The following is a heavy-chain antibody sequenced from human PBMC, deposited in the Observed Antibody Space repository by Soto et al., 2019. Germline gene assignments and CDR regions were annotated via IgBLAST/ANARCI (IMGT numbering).Heavy chain of an antibody. J-gene: IGHJ2*01. CDR2: IWHDGSGT. Sequence: GGPLRLSCAASGFVFTTYGMHWVRQAPGKGLEWVGVIWHDGSGTYYADALKGRFTISRDNSKNTLFLQMDSLTVEDTAVYYCVRDPVALRNRVRVGYFNLWGRGTQVTVSS. CDR1: GFVFTTYG. V-gene: IGHV3-33*01. D-gene: IGHD1-26*01. CDR3: VRDPVALRNRVRVGYFNL.